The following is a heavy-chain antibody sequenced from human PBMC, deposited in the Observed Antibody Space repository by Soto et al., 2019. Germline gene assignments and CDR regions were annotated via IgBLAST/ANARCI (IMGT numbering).Heavy chain of an antibody. CDR3: ATCLRSTSCSIDY. D-gene: IGHD2-2*01. V-gene: IGHV3-23*01. Sequence: EVQLLESGGGLVQPGGSLRLSCAASGFTFYTYAMSWVRQAPGKGLEWVSFISGSGGSTYYADSVKGRFTISKDNSKNTLYLQMNGLRAEDTAVYYCATCLRSTSCSIDYWGQGTLVTVTS. J-gene: IGHJ4*02. CDR2: ISGSGGST. CDR1: GFTFYTYA.